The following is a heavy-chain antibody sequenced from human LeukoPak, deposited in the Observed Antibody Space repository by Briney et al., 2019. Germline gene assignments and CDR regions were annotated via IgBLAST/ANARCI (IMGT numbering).Heavy chain of an antibody. J-gene: IGHJ3*02. Sequence: SQTLSLTCAISGDSVSSNSAAWNWIRQSPSRGLEWLGRTYYRSKWYNDYAVSVKSRITINPDTSENQFSLQLNSVTPEDTAVYYCARAAGSSGWYEGLAFDIWGQGTMVTVSS. CDR2: TYYRSKWYN. CDR1: GDSVSSNSAA. V-gene: IGHV6-1*01. CDR3: ARAAGSSGWYEGLAFDI. D-gene: IGHD6-19*01.